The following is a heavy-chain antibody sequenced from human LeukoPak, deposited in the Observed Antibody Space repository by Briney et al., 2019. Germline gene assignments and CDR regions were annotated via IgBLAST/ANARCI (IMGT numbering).Heavy chain of an antibody. D-gene: IGHD3-10*01. CDR3: ASKLLWFGELSDDAFDI. CDR2: IYSGGST. CDR1: GFTVSSNY. V-gene: IGHV3-53*01. J-gene: IGHJ3*02. Sequence: GGSLRLSCAASGFTVSSNYMSWVRQAPGTGLEWVSVIYSGGSTYYADSVKGRFTISRDNSKNTLYLQMNSLRAEDTAVYYCASKLLWFGELSDDAFDIWGQGTMVTVSS.